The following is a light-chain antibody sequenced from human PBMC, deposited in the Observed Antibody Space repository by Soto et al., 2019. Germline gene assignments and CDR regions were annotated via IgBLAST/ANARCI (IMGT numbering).Light chain of an antibody. V-gene: IGKV3-20*01. CDR1: QILSNTD. J-gene: IGKJ1*01. Sequence: EIVLTQSPDTLSLSPGERVTLSCRASQILSNTDLAWYQQQKPGQAPRLLIYSASSRATGIPDRFSGSGSGTDFTLTISRLEPEDFAVYYCQQHDSSPWTFGQGTKVEIK. CDR2: SAS. CDR3: QQHDSSPWT.